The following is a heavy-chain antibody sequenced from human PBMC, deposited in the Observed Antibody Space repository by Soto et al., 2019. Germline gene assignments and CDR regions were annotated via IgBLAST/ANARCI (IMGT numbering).Heavy chain of an antibody. Sequence: SETLSLTCAVYGGSFSGYYWSWIRQPPGKGLEWIGEINHSGSTNYNPSLKSRVTISVDTSKNQFSLKLSSVTAADTAVYYCARGLGYSSGWYPYYFDYWGQGTLVTVSS. CDR3: ARGLGYSSGWYPYYFDY. D-gene: IGHD6-19*01. J-gene: IGHJ4*02. CDR2: INHSGST. CDR1: GGSFSGYY. V-gene: IGHV4-34*01.